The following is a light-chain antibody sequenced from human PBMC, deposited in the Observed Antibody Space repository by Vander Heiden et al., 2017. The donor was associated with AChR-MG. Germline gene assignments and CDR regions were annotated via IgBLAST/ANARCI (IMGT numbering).Light chain of an antibody. Sequence: DIKMTHSPSALSASVGDRVTITCQASHDIRNVFNWYQQKPGKAPKLLIYDASTVETGAPSRFSGRGSGRHFTFTISSLQPEDTATYYCQQYDDVPLTFGGGTKVEI. CDR1: HDIRNV. J-gene: IGKJ4*01. CDR3: QQYDDVPLT. CDR2: DAS. V-gene: IGKV1-33*01.